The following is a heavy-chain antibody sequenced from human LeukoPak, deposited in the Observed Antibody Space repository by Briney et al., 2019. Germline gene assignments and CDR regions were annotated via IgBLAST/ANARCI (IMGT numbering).Heavy chain of an antibody. J-gene: IGHJ4*02. Sequence: PSETLSLTCTVSGGSINSGDHYWNWIRQPPGKGLEWIGHIYYSGGTYYNPSLKSRVTISVDTSKSQFSLKLSSVTAADTAVYYWARENGSGSSNYFDYWGQGTLVTVSS. CDR2: IYYSGGT. CDR3: ARENGSGSSNYFDY. V-gene: IGHV4-30-4*01. CDR1: GGSINSGDHY. D-gene: IGHD3-10*01.